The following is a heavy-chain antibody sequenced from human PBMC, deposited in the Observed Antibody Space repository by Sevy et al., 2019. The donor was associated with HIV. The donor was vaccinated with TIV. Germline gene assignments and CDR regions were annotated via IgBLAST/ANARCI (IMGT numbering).Heavy chain of an antibody. CDR3: ARHSIAPRSWYFDL. CDR1: GGSISSYY. D-gene: IGHD6-6*01. V-gene: IGHV4-59*01. J-gene: IGHJ2*01. Sequence: SQTISLTCTVSGGSISSYYWSWIRQPPGKGLEWIGYLYYRGRTNYNPSLKSRLTISVDTSKNQFSLKLSSVTAADTAVYYCARHSIAPRSWYFDLWGRGTLVTVSS. CDR2: LYYRGRT.